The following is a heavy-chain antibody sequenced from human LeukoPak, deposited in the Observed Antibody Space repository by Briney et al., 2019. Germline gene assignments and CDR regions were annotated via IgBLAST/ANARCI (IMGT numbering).Heavy chain of an antibody. V-gene: IGHV4-34*01. J-gene: IGHJ6*03. D-gene: IGHD5-18*01. CDR3: ARRQRGYSFVGHMDV. Sequence: SETLSLTCAVYGGSFSGYYWSWIRQPPGKGLEWIGEINQSGSTNYNPSLKSRVTISVDTSKNQFSLKLSSVTAADTAVYYCARRQRGYSFVGHMDVWGKGTTVTVSS. CDR1: GGSFSGYY. CDR2: INQSGST.